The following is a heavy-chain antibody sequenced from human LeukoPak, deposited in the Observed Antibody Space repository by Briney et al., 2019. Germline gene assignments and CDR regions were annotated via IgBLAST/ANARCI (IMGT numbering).Heavy chain of an antibody. V-gene: IGHV1-2*02. Sequence: ASLKVSCKASGYTFTGYYMHWVRQAPGQGLEWMGWINPNSGDTNYAQKFQGRVTMTRDTSISTAYMDLSRLRSGDTAVYYCAREGVIKSFDYWGQGTLVTVSS. CDR3: AREGVIKSFDY. CDR2: INPNSGDT. CDR1: GYTFTGYY. J-gene: IGHJ4*02. D-gene: IGHD3-3*01.